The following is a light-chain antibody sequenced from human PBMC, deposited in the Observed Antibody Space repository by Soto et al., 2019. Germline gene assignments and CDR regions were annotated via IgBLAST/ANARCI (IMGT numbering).Light chain of an antibody. Sequence: EIVLTQSPGTLSLSPGERATLSCRASQSVSSSYLAWYQQKPGQAPRPLIYGASSRATGMPDRFSGSGSGTDFTLTISRLEPEDFAVYYCLQYGSSPSTFGQGTKLEIK. CDR3: LQYGSSPST. CDR2: GAS. V-gene: IGKV3-20*01. J-gene: IGKJ2*01. CDR1: QSVSSSY.